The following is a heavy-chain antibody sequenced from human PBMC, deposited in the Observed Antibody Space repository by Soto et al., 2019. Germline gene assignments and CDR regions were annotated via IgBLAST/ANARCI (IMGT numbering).Heavy chain of an antibody. V-gene: IGHV3-23*01. CDR3: AKHAVQDWLRFGYFDL. D-gene: IGHD5-12*01. CDR1: GFTFSSYA. Sequence: EVQLLESGGGLVQPGGSLRLSCAASGFTFSSYAMSWVRQAPGKGLEWVSAISGSGGSTYYADSVKGRFTISRDNSKNTLYLQMNSLRAEDTAVYYCAKHAVQDWLRFGYFDLWGRGTLVTVSS. J-gene: IGHJ2*01. CDR2: ISGSGGST.